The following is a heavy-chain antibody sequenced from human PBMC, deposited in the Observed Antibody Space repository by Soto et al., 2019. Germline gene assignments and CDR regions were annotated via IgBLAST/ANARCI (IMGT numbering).Heavy chain of an antibody. CDR3: AREISNWFDP. Sequence: EVQLVESGGGLVQPGGSLRLSCAASGFTVSSNYMSWVRQAPGKGLEGVSVIYSGGSTYYADSVNGRFTISRHTSKNTLYLQMNSLSAEDTAVYYCAREISNWFDPWGQGTLVTVSS. CDR2: IYSGGST. J-gene: IGHJ5*02. V-gene: IGHV3-53*04. CDR1: GFTVSSNY.